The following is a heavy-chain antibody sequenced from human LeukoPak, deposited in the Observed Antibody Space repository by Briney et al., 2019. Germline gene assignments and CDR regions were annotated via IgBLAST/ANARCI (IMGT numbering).Heavy chain of an antibody. J-gene: IGHJ4*02. CDR3: ARWSIVQLGFDY. Sequence: SETLYLTCAVSGGPISSSNWWSWARHPPGKGLEWIGEIYHSESTNYNPSLKSRVTISVYKSKNQFALKLSSVTAADTAVYYCARWSIVQLGFDYWGQGTLVTVSS. CDR1: GGPISSSNW. CDR2: IYHSEST. D-gene: IGHD6-13*01. V-gene: IGHV4-4*02.